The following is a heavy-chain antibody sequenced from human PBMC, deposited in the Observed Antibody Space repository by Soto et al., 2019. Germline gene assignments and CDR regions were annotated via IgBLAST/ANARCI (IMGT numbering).Heavy chain of an antibody. J-gene: IGHJ4*02. CDR2: MNPNSGNT. CDR1: GYTFTSYD. D-gene: IGHD3-22*01. V-gene: IGHV1-8*01. CDR3: ASASMMVGYFDY. Sequence: ASVKVSCTASGYTFTSYDINWVRQATGQGLEWMGWMNPNSGNTGYAQKFQGRVTMTRNTSISTAYMELSSLRSEDTAVYYCASASMMVGYFDYWGQGTLVTVSS.